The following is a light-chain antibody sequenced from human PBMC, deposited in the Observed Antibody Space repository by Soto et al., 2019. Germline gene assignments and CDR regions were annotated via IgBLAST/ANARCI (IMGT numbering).Light chain of an antibody. CDR1: QSISSY. CDR3: QRYVGYSLT. V-gene: IGKV1-39*01. J-gene: IGKJ2*01. Sequence: DIQMTQSPSSLSASVGDRVTITCRASQSISSYLNWYQQKPGKAPKLLIYAASSLQSGVPSRFSGSGSGTDFTLTISSLQPDDFATYYCQRYVGYSLTFGQGTKLEIK. CDR2: AAS.